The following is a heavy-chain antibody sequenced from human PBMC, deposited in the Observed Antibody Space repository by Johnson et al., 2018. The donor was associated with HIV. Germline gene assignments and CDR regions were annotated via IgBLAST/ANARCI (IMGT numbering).Heavy chain of an antibody. V-gene: IGHV3-30-3*01. CDR1: GFTFSSYA. CDR3: ARENSSGYHDAFDF. Sequence: QVQLVESGGGVVQPGRSLRLSCAASGFTFSSYAMHWVRQAPGKGLEWVAVISYDGSNKYYADSVKGRFTISRDNSKNTLYLQMNSLRAEDTAVYYCARENSSGYHDAFDFWGQGTMVTVSS. D-gene: IGHD3-22*01. J-gene: IGHJ3*01. CDR2: ISYDGSNK.